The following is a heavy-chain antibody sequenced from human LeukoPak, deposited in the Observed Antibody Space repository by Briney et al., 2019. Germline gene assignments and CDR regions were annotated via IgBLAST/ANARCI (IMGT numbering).Heavy chain of an antibody. CDR3: ARGYYYDSSGYYRTFDY. CDR2: ISSSSSYI. Sequence: PGGSLSLSCAASGFTFSSYSMNWVRQAPGKGLEWVSSISSSSSYIYYADSVKGRFTISRDNAKNSLYLQMNSLRAEDTAVYYCARGYYYDSSGYYRTFDYWGQGTLVTVSS. J-gene: IGHJ4*02. V-gene: IGHV3-21*01. CDR1: GFTFSSYS. D-gene: IGHD3-22*01.